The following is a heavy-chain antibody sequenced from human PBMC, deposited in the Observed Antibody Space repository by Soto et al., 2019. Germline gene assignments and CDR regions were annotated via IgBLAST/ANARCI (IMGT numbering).Heavy chain of an antibody. CDR1: GSSINSSGYY. Sequence: PENLSLTCTVSGSSINSSGYYWGWIRQPPGKGLEWIGSMFYGVSTYYNPSLKSRVTVSVDTSNNQFSLKLSSVTAADTAVYYCARDLGEYCSSTSCPPPDYYVMAFWGQGTTVTGSS. D-gene: IGHD2-2*01. V-gene: IGHV4-39*07. CDR3: ARDLGEYCSSTSCPPPDYYVMAF. CDR2: MFYGVST. J-gene: IGHJ6*02.